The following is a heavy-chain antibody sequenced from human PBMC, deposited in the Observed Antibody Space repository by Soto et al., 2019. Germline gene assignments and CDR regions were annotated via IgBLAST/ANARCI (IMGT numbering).Heavy chain of an antibody. CDR3: AREEPISWNHGEDYYYYMDV. J-gene: IGHJ6*03. V-gene: IGHV3-7*01. Sequence: GGSLRLSCAASGFTFSSYWMSWVRQAPGKGLEWVANIKQDGSEKYYVDSVKGRFTISRDNAKNSLYLQMNSLRAEDTAVYYCAREEPISWNHGEDYYYYMDVWGKGTTVTVSS. D-gene: IGHD1-1*01. CDR1: GFTFSSYW. CDR2: IKQDGSEK.